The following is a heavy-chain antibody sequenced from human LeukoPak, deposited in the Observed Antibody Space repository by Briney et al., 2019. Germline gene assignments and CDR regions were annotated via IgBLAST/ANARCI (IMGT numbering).Heavy chain of an antibody. CDR3: ARSMRGDTMVRGVITPLFDP. Sequence: SETLSLTCTVSGGSISSSSYYWGWIRQPPGKGLEWIGYIYYSGSTNYNPSLKSRVTISVDTSKNQFSLRLSSVTAADTAVYYCARSMRGDTMVRGVITPLFDPWGQGTLVAVSS. CDR2: IYYSGST. CDR1: GGSISSSSYY. J-gene: IGHJ5*02. D-gene: IGHD3-10*01. V-gene: IGHV4-61*05.